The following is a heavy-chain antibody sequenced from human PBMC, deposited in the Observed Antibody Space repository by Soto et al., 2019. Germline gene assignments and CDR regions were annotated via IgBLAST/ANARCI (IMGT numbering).Heavy chain of an antibody. CDR1: GFNFSNYS. Sequence: SYAAAGFNFSNYSMILIRPAQGKGLEWVSAISGSGGSTYYADSVKGRFTISRDNSKNTLYLQMNSLRAEDTAVYYCAKDRPNPPKGFECPPPPYDAFDIWGQGTMVTVSS. V-gene: IGHV3-23*01. CDR3: AKDRPNPPKGFECPPPPYDAFDI. D-gene: IGHD3-9*01. J-gene: IGHJ3*02. CDR2: ISGSGGST.